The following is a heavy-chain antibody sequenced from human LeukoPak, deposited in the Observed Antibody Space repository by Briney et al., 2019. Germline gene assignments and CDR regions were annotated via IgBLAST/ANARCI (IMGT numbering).Heavy chain of an antibody. J-gene: IGHJ4*02. Sequence: SETLSLTCAVSGGSISSTKWWSWVRQPPRKGLEWIGEVFHSGSTKYNPSLKNRVTISVDKSKNQFSLKLTSLTAADTAVYYCAREPSGRAAAGLFDYWGQGTLVTVSS. CDR1: GGSISSTKW. D-gene: IGHD6-13*01. CDR3: AREPSGRAAAGLFDY. CDR2: VFHSGST. V-gene: IGHV4-4*02.